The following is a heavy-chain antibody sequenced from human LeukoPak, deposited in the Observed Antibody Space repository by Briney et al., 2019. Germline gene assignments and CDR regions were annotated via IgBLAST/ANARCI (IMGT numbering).Heavy chain of an antibody. CDR2: ISAYNGNT. J-gene: IGHJ4*02. CDR1: GYTFTSYG. Sequence: GASVKVSCKASGYTFTSYGISWVRQAPGQGLEWMGWISAYNGNTNYAQKLQGRVTMTTDTSTSTAYMELRSLRSDDTAVYYCARAGDERYCSGGSCYVGVYWGQGTLVTVSS. V-gene: IGHV1-18*01. D-gene: IGHD2-15*01. CDR3: ARAGDERYCSGGSCYVGVY.